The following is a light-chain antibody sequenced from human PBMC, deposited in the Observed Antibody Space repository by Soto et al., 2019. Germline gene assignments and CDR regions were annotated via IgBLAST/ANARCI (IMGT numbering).Light chain of an antibody. CDR3: LQYYATPQT. CDR1: QSILYSPNNKNY. CDR2: WAS. Sequence: DIVMTQSPDFLTVSLGERATINCKSSQSILYSPNNKNYLGWYQLKPGQPPKLLIYWASTRDSGVPDRFSGSGSGTDFTLTITSLQAEDVAVYYCLQYYATPQTFGQGTKVDIK. J-gene: IGKJ1*01. V-gene: IGKV4-1*01.